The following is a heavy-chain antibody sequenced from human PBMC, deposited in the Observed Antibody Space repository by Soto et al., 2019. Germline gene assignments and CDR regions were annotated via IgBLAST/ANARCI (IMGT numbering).Heavy chain of an antibody. CDR2: FYDSGHT. CDR3: AHHSGRAFDY. J-gene: IGHJ4*02. Sequence: SSETLSLTCTVSGGSISTYYWNWIRQPPGEGLEWIGYFYDSGHTKINPSLKSRVSMSVDTSKHHFSLNLISVTAADTAVYYCAHHSGRAFDYWGRGTLVTVSS. CDR1: GGSISTYY. D-gene: IGHD6-19*01. V-gene: IGHV4-59*04.